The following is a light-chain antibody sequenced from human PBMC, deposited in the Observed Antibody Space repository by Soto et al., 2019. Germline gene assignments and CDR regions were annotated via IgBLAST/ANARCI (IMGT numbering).Light chain of an antibody. V-gene: IGKV3-11*01. CDR3: PQRSNWPKT. CDR1: QNVANY. Sequence: EIVLTQSPATLSLSPGERATLSCRASQNVANYLDWYQQKPGQAPRLLIYESSNRATGIAARFSGSGSGTDFTLTISSLEPEDFAVYYCPQRSNWPKTVGQGTKVDSK. J-gene: IGKJ1*01. CDR2: ESS.